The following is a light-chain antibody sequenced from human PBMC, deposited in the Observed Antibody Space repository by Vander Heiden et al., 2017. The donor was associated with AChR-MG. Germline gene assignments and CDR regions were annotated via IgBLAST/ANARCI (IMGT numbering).Light chain of an antibody. Sequence: DIVTTQSPLSLPVTPGEPASISCRSSQSLLHSNGYNYLDWYLQKPGQSPQLLIYLGSNRASGVPDRFSGSGSGTDFTLKISRVEAEDVGVYYCRQALQTLWTFGQGTKVEIK. V-gene: IGKV2-28*01. CDR2: LGS. CDR1: QSLLHSNGYNY. CDR3: RQALQTLWT. J-gene: IGKJ1*01.